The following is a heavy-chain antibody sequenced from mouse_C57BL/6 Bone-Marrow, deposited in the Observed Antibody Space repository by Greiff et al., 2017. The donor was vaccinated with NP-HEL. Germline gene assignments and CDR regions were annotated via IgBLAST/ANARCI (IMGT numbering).Heavy chain of an antibody. CDR1: GYTFTSYG. J-gene: IGHJ3*01. Sequence: VQLQQSGAELARPGASVKLSCKASGYTFTSYGISWVKQRTGQGLEWIGEIYPRGGNTYYNEKFKGKATLTADKSSSTAYMELRSLTSEDSAVDFCARMGTLAWFAYWGQGTLVTVSA. D-gene: IGHD4-1*01. CDR2: IYPRGGNT. CDR3: ARMGTLAWFAY. V-gene: IGHV1-81*01.